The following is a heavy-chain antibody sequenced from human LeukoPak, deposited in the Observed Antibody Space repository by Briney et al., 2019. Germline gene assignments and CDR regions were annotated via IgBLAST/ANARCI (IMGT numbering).Heavy chain of an antibody. D-gene: IGHD5-18*01. CDR2: ISGSGGST. V-gene: IGHV3-23*01. CDR1: GFTFSSYA. J-gene: IGHJ4*02. CDR3: ARGGNTAMVSGDY. Sequence: GGSLRLSCAASGFTFSSYAMSWVRQAPGKGLEWVSAISGSGGSTYYADSVKGRFTISRDNAKNSLYLQMNSLRAEDTAVYYCARGGNTAMVSGDYWGQGTLVTVSS.